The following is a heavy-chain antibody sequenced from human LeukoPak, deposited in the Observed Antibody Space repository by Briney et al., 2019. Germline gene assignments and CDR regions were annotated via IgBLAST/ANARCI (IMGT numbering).Heavy chain of an antibody. J-gene: IGHJ4*02. CDR3: AREPRIQLWLRRYFDY. D-gene: IGHD5-18*01. CDR2: INHSGST. CDR1: GESFSGYY. V-gene: IGHV4-34*01. Sequence: KPSETLSLTCAVYGESFSGYYWSWIRQPPGKGLQWIGEINHSGSTNYNPSLKSRVTISVDTSKNQFSLKLSSVTAADTAVYYCAREPRIQLWLRRYFDYWGQGTLVTVSS.